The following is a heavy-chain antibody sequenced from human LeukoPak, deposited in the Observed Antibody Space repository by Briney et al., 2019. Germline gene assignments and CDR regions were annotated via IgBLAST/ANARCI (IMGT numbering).Heavy chain of an antibody. CDR3: ARRLPRRGPIDY. CDR2: INHSGST. D-gene: IGHD5-18*01. CDR1: GGSFSGYY. Sequence: SETLSLTCAVYGGSFSGYYWSWIRQPPGKGLEWIGEINHSGSTNYNPSLKSRVTISVDTSKNQFSLKLSSVTAADTAVYYCARRLPRRGPIDYWGQGTLVTVSS. V-gene: IGHV4-34*01. J-gene: IGHJ4*02.